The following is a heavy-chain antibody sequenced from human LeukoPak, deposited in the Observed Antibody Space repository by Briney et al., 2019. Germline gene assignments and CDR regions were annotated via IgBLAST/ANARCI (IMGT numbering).Heavy chain of an antibody. D-gene: IGHD2-15*01. CDR2: IYTRGST. Sequence: RPSETLSLTCTVSGGSINNYYWSWIRQPAGKGLEWIGRIYTRGSTNYNPSLKSRVTMSVDTSKNQFSLKLSSVTAADTAVYYGARGRYCSADICSGGDAFDIWGQGTMVSVSS. V-gene: IGHV4-4*07. J-gene: IGHJ3*02. CDR1: GGSINNYY. CDR3: ARGRYCSADICSGGDAFDI.